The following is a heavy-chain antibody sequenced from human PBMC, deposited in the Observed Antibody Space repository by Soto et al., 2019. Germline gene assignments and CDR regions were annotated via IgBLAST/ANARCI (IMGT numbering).Heavy chain of an antibody. CDR1: GFTFSSYE. J-gene: IGHJ5*02. Sequence: GGSLRLSCAASGFTFSSYEMNWVRQTPGKGLEWVSYISSSGSTIYYADSVKGRFTISRDNAKNSLYLQMNSLRAEDTAVYYCARGSARPPPLDYSPAPCGQGTLVTVYS. CDR2: ISSSGSTI. D-gene: IGHD4-4*01. CDR3: ARGSARPPPLDYSPAP. V-gene: IGHV3-48*03.